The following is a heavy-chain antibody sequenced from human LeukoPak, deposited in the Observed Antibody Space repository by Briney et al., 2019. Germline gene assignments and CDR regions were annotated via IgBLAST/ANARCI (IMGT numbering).Heavy chain of an antibody. D-gene: IGHD2-15*01. Sequence: PSETLSLTCAVYGGSFSGYYWSWIRQPPGKGLEWIGEINHSGSTNYNPSLKSRVTISVDTSKNQFSLKLSSVTAADTAVYYCARSYCSGGSCPGYWGQGTLVTVSS. CDR2: INHSGST. CDR1: GGSFSGYY. J-gene: IGHJ4*02. CDR3: ARSYCSGGSCPGY. V-gene: IGHV4-34*01.